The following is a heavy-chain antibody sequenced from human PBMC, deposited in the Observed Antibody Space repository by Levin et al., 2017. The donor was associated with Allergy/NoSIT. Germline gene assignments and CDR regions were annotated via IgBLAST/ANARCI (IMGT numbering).Heavy chain of an antibody. CDR2: IYDSGST. V-gene: IGHV4-59*01. D-gene: IGHD3-16*02. CDR3: ARDQRLDYDYVWGSYRFYGMDV. J-gene: IGHJ6*02. Sequence: PSQTLSLTCTVSGGSISSYYWSWIRQPPGKGLEWIGYIYDSGSTNDNPSLKSRVTISVDTSKNQFSLKLSSVTAADTAVYYCARDQRLDYDYVWGSYRFYGMDVWGQGTTVTVSS. CDR1: GGSISSYY.